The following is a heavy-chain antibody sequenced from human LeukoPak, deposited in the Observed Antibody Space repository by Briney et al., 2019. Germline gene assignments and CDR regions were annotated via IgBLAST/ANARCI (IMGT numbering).Heavy chain of an antibody. CDR1: GYSISSGYY. Sequence: SETLSLTCTVSGYSISSGYYWGWLRQTPGKGLEWIGNIYHSGSTYYNPSLKSRVTISVDTSKNQFSLKLSSVTAADTAVYYCARGYSSSWYLNWLDPWGQGTLVTVSS. CDR2: IYHSGST. V-gene: IGHV4-38-2*02. J-gene: IGHJ5*02. D-gene: IGHD6-13*01. CDR3: ARGYSSSWYLNWLDP.